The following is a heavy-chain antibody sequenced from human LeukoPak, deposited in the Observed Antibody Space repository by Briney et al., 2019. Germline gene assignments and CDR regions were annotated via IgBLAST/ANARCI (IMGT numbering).Heavy chain of an antibody. CDR3: ARDRSSSPYYFDY. CDR1: GFTFDDYA. V-gene: IGHV3-43*02. D-gene: IGHD6-13*01. J-gene: IGHJ4*02. CDR2: ISGDGGST. Sequence: PEGSLRLSCAASGFTFDDYAMHWVRQAPGKGLEWVSLISGDGGSTYYADSVKGRFTISRDNSKNSLYLQMNSLRTEDTALYYCARDRSSSPYYFDYWGQGTLVTVSS.